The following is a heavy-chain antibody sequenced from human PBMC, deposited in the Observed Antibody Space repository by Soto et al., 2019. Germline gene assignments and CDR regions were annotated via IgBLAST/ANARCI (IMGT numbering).Heavy chain of an antibody. V-gene: IGHV1-18*01. D-gene: IGHD3-22*01. CDR2: ISPKSGSI. Sequence: ASVKVFCKTSGYTFTRNGISWVRQAPGQGLEWMGWISPKSGSIKYAQKFQGRVIMTTDTSTSTAYMELRSLRSDGTAVYYCVKDRDSNSWPSRDVWGPGTTVTVSS. CDR1: GYTFTRNG. CDR3: VKDRDSNSWPSRDV. J-gene: IGHJ6*02.